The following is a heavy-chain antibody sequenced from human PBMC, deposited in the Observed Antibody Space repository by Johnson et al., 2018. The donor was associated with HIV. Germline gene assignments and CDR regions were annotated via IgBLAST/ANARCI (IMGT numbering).Heavy chain of an antibody. D-gene: IGHD6-13*01. CDR1: GFTFDDYA. V-gene: IGHV3-9*01. CDR3: VKALGVYSSSWYADAFDI. CDR2: ISWNSGSI. J-gene: IGHJ3*02. Sequence: DVQLVESGGGLVQPGRSLRLSCAASGFTFDDYAMHWVRQAPGKGLAWVSGISWNSGSIGYADSVKGRFTISRDNAKNSLYLQMHSLRAEDTALYYCVKALGVYSSSWYADAFDIWGQGTMVTVSS.